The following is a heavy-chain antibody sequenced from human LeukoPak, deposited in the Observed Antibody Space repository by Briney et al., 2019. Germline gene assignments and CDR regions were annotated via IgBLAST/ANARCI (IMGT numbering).Heavy chain of an antibody. Sequence: PGGSLRLSCAASGFTFSSYAMSWVRQAPGKGLEWVSAISGSGGSTYYADPVKGRFTISRDNSKNTLYLQMNSLRAEDTAVYYCAKDAIRTLGIAVAGNTLYFDYWGQGTLVTVSS. D-gene: IGHD6-19*01. J-gene: IGHJ4*02. CDR1: GFTFSSYA. V-gene: IGHV3-23*01. CDR2: ISGSGGST. CDR3: AKDAIRTLGIAVAGNTLYFDY.